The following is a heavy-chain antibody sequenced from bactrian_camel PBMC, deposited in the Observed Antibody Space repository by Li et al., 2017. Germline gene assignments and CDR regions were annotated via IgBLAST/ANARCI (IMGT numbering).Heavy chain of an antibody. V-gene: IGHV3S1*01. Sequence: VQLVESGGGLVQPGGSLRLSCVASGSISNHWMYWVRQAPGKGLEWVSTINGGGGTTYYADSVKGRFTISRDNAKTTLFLQMNSLKPEDTAMYYCAAAPCPVYSDFAGWGQGTQVTVS. CDR1: GSISNHW. CDR3: AAAPCPVYSDFAG. J-gene: IGHJ4*01. CDR2: INGGGGTT. D-gene: IGHD4*01.